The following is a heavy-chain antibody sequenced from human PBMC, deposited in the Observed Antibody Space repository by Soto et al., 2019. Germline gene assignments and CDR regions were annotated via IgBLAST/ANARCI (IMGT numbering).Heavy chain of an antibody. V-gene: IGHV1-69*13. CDR2: IIPIFGTA. D-gene: IGHD6-13*01. J-gene: IGHJ6*02. Sequence: SVKVSCKASGGTFSSYAISWVRRAPGQGLEWMGGIIPIFGTANYAQKFQGRVTITADESTSTAYMELSSLRSEDTAVYYCASPQKTSSIAAAQYSGMDVWGQGTTVTVSS. CDR1: GGTFSSYA. CDR3: ASPQKTSSIAAAQYSGMDV.